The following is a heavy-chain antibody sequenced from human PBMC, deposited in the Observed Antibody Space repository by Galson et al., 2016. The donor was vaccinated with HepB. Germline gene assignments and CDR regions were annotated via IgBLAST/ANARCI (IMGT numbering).Heavy chain of an antibody. CDR2: ISASNGNT. CDR1: GYNFSSFG. V-gene: IGHV1-18*01. J-gene: IGHJ4*02. CDR3: ARARGDSSTYYSLF. Sequence: SVKVSCKASGYNFSSFGIRWVRQAPGQGLEWMGWISASNGNTNYTQKLQGRVTMITDTSTSTAYMELRSPRSDDTAVYYCARARGDSSTYYSLFWGQGTLVTVSS. D-gene: IGHD6-13*01.